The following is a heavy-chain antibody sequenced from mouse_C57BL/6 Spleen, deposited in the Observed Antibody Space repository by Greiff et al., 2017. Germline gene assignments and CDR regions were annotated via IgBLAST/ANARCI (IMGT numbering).Heavy chain of an antibody. D-gene: IGHD3-2*02. CDR1: GYAFSSSW. CDR2: IYPGDGDT. V-gene: IGHV1-82*01. J-gene: IGHJ2*01. CDR3: AKTAQAYYFDY. Sequence: QVQLQQSGPELVKPGASVKISCKASGYAFSSSWMNWVKQRPGKGLEWIGRIYPGDGDTNYNGKFKGKATLTADKSSSTAYMPLSTLTSEDSAVYICAKTAQAYYFDYWGQGTTLTVSS.